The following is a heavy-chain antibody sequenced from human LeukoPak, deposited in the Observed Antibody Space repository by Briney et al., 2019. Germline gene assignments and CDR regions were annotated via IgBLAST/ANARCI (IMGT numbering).Heavy chain of an antibody. J-gene: IGHJ4*02. Sequence: ASVKVSCKASGYTFSTYGISWLRQAPGQGLEWMGWISASNGNTNYAQRFQGRVTMTTDTSTSTLYMEVRSLRSDDTAVYYCARDSGYKSVDYWGQGTLVTVSS. D-gene: IGHD1-14*01. CDR3: ARDSGYKSVDY. CDR2: ISASNGNT. CDR1: GYTFSTYG. V-gene: IGHV1-18*01.